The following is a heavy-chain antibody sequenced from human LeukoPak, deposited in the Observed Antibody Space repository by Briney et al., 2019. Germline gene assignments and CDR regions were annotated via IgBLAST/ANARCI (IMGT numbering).Heavy chain of an antibody. J-gene: IGHJ4*02. CDR3: ARREQQLLRPGYYFDY. Sequence: PSETLSLTCAVSGGSISSSNWWSWVRPPPGKGLEWIGEISHSGSTNYNPSLKSRVTISVDTSKNQFSLKLSSVTAADTAVYYCARREQQLLRPGYYFDYWGQGTLVTVSS. D-gene: IGHD6-13*01. V-gene: IGHV4-4*02. CDR1: GGSISSSNW. CDR2: ISHSGST.